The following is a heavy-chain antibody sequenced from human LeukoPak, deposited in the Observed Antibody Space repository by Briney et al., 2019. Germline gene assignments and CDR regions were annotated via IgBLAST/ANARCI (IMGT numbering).Heavy chain of an antibody. CDR2: IYYTGST. Sequence: SETLSLTCSVSGASVTSCGFYWGWLRQSPGKGLEWIATIYYTGSTYYDPSLKSRVTISIDTSKNQFSLNVRSVSAADTAVYYSARHSGSGSLSRPFDPWGQGTLVTVTS. V-gene: IGHV4-39*01. CDR1: GASVTSCGFY. J-gene: IGHJ5*02. D-gene: IGHD3-10*01. CDR3: ARHSGSGSLSRPFDP.